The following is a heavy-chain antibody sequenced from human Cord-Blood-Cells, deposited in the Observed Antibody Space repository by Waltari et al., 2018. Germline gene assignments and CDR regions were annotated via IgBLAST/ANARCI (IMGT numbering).Heavy chain of an antibody. J-gene: IGHJ6*04. D-gene: IGHD1-26*01. V-gene: IGHV3-30*18. CDR2: ISYDGSNK. CDR3: AKDGRWELLYDV. Sequence: VQLVESGGGVVQTGWSLRLPCAALGVPLRSYCRHWVRQAPGKGVEWVAVISYDGSNKYYADSVKGRFTISRDNSKNTLYLQRNSLRAEDTAVYYCAKDGRWELLYDVWGKGTTVTVSS. CDR1: GVPLRSYC.